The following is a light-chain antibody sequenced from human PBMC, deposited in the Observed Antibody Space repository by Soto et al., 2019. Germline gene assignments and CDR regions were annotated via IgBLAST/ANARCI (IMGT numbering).Light chain of an antibody. CDR2: DVS. J-gene: IGKJ1*01. V-gene: IGKV1-5*01. CDR3: QEYNSYLWT. Sequence: IHMAHSPSTLSLSVLYRVTIACRASQSVSFYLAWYQQKPGKAPKLLIYDVSNLESGVPSRFSGSGSGTEFILTISSLQPDDFGTYYCQEYNSYLWTFGQGTKVDIK. CDR1: QSVSFY.